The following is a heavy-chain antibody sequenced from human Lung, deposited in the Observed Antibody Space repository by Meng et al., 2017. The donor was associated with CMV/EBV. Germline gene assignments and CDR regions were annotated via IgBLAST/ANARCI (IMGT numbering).Heavy chain of an antibody. CDR1: GFTFNSYN. V-gene: IGHV3-21*01. D-gene: IGHD3-3*01. CDR3: ASHPHGVVIAMTPMRGFDV. J-gene: IGHJ3*01. Sequence: GESXKISCPASGFTFNSYNMDWVRQAPGKGLEWVSSISSSSSYIYYADSVKGRFTISRDNAKNSLYLRMNSLGAEDTAVYYCASHPHGVVIAMTPMRGFDVWGQGTMVTVSS. CDR2: ISSSSSYI.